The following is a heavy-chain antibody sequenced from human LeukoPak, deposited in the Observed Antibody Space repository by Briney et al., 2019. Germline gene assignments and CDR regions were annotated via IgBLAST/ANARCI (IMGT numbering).Heavy chain of an antibody. Sequence: GESLQISCRFSGFDFTRDWIGWVRLMPGKGLEWMGIIFPDDSDTRYSPSFQGQVTLSADKSISTAYLQWSSLKASDTAIYYCARRDPTTVTAFDYWGQGTLVTVSS. V-gene: IGHV5-51*01. CDR3: ARRDPTTVTAFDY. D-gene: IGHD4-17*01. CDR1: GFDFTRDW. CDR2: IFPDDSDT. J-gene: IGHJ4*02.